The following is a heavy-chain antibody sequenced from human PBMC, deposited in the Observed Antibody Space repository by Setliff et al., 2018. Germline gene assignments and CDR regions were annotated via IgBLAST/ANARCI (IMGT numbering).Heavy chain of an antibody. V-gene: IGHV4-39*01. CDR3: ARTGTYRYFDS. Sequence: SETLSLTCTVSGASINSGSNYWGWIRQPPGKGLEWIGRIHYRGTTYSNASLASRLALSVDTSKNQFSLKLTSVTASDTAVYYCARTGTYRYFDSWGQGTRVTVSS. D-gene: IGHD1-7*01. CDR1: GASINSGSNY. J-gene: IGHJ4*02. CDR2: IHYRGTT.